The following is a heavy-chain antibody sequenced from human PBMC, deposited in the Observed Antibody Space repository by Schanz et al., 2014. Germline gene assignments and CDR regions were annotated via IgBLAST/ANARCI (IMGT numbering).Heavy chain of an antibody. V-gene: IGHV3-30-3*01. D-gene: IGHD2-15*01. Sequence: QVQLVESGGGVVQPGRSLRLSCAAYGFTLSSYAMHWVRQAPGNGLEWVAVISYDGSNKYYADSVKGRFTISRDNSKNTLYLQMNTLRAEDTAVYYCARDRGYCSGGSCLTFDYWGQGTLVTVSS. J-gene: IGHJ4*02. CDR3: ARDRGYCSGGSCLTFDY. CDR2: ISYDGSNK. CDR1: GFTLSSYA.